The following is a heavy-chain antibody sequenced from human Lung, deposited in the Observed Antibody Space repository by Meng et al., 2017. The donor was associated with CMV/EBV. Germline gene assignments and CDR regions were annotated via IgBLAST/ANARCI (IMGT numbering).Heavy chain of an antibody. CDR3: AKGTVTSAGIDH. V-gene: IGHV3-30*18. J-gene: IGHJ5*02. Sequence: CADSGFAFSSYAMHWVRQDPGKGLEWVALIAHDGSRTSYADSVMGRFTISRDDSMKMVFLQMNTLRGDDTAVYYCAKGTVTSAGIDHWGQGSLVTVSS. D-gene: IGHD4-17*01. CDR2: IAHDGSRT. CDR1: GFAFSSYA.